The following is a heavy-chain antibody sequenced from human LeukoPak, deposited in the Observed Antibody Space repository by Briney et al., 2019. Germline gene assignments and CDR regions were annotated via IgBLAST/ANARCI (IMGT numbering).Heavy chain of an antibody. CDR3: ARGDDSSGWRGAAFDI. Sequence: GGSLRLSCAASGFTFSSYEMNWVRQAPGKGLECVSYISSSGSTIYYADSVKGRFTISRDNAKNSLYLQMNSLRAEDTALYYCARGDDSSGWRGAAFDIWGQGTMVTVSS. CDR1: GFTFSSYE. D-gene: IGHD6-19*01. V-gene: IGHV3-48*03. J-gene: IGHJ3*02. CDR2: ISSSGSTI.